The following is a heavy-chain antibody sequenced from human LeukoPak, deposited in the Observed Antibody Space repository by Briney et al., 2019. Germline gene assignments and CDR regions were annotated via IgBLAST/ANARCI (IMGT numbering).Heavy chain of an antibody. D-gene: IGHD6-19*01. CDR2: INPSGGST. CDR1: GYTFTSYY. CDR3: AREEGWGAVAGGY. Sequence: ASVTVSCKASGYTFTSYYMHWVRQAPGQGLEWMGLINPSGGSTSYAQKFQGRVTMTRDTSTSTVYMELSSLRSEDTAVYYCAREEGWGAVAGGYWGQGTLVTVSS. J-gene: IGHJ4*02. V-gene: IGHV1-46*01.